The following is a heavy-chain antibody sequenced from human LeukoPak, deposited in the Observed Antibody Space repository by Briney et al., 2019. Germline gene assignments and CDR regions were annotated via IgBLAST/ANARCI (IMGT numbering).Heavy chain of an antibody. CDR3: ARSYEPYYYYYYMDA. V-gene: IGHV1-69*05. Sequence: SVKVCCKASGGTFSSYAISWVRQAPGQGLEWMGGNIPIFGTANYAQKFQGRVTITTDESTSTAYMELSSLRSEDTAVYYCARSYEPYYYYYYMDAWGKGTTVTVSS. D-gene: IGHD3-3*01. J-gene: IGHJ6*03. CDR1: GGTFSSYA. CDR2: NIPIFGTA.